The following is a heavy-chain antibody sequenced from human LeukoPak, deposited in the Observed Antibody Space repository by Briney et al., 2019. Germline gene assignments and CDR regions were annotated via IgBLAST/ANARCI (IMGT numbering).Heavy chain of an antibody. Sequence: GESLKISCKSSGYSFTSYWIGWVRQMPGKGLEWMGIIYPGDSDTRYSPSFQGQVTISADKSITTTYLQWSSLKASDTAMYYCARPFGVPAAISVDYWGQGTLVTVSS. CDR1: GYSFTSYW. J-gene: IGHJ4*02. CDR2: IYPGDSDT. CDR3: ARPFGVPAAISVDY. V-gene: IGHV5-51*01. D-gene: IGHD2-2*02.